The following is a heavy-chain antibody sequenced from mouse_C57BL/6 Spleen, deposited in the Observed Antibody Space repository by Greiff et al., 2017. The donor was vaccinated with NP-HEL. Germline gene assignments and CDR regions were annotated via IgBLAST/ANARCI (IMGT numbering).Heavy chain of an antibody. CDR3: ARHKKSSVWYFDV. Sequence: DVMLVESGGGLVQPGGSLKLSCAASGFTFSDYYMYWVRQTPEKRLEWVAYISNGGGSTYYPDTVKGRFTISRDNAKNTLYLQMSRLKSEDTAMYYCARHKKSSVWYFDVWGTGTTVTVSS. D-gene: IGHD1-1*01. J-gene: IGHJ1*03. CDR2: ISNGGGST. V-gene: IGHV5-12*01. CDR1: GFTFSDYY.